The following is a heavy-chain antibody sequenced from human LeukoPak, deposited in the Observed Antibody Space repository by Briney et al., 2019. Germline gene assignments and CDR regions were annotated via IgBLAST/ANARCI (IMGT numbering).Heavy chain of an antibody. CDR1: GFTFDDYG. Sequence: GGSLRLSCAASGFTFDDYGMSWVRQAPGKGLEWVAFIRYDGSNKYYADSVKGRFTISRDNSKNTLYLQMNSLRDEDTAVYYCAKDHTSGYLDWGQGTLVTVSS. J-gene: IGHJ4*02. V-gene: IGHV3-30*02. CDR2: IRYDGSNK. D-gene: IGHD3-22*01. CDR3: AKDHTSGYLD.